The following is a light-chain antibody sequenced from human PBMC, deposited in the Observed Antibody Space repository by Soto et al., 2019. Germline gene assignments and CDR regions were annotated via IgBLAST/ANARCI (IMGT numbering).Light chain of an antibody. V-gene: IGKV1-39*01. CDR1: QNITNC. Sequence: DIQITQSPSSLSSSVLERFSITCRASQNITNCLNWYHQQPGKAPRLLIYAASSLQSGVPSRFSGSGSGTDFTLTISGLQPGDFATYYCQQADSFPLTFGGGTKVDI. J-gene: IGKJ4*01. CDR3: QQADSFPLT. CDR2: AAS.